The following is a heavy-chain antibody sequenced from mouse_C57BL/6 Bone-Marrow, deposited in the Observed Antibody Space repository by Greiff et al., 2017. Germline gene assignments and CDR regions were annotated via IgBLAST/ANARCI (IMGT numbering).Heavy chain of an antibody. CDR1: GFSLTSYG. V-gene: IGHV2-2*01. CDR2: IWSGGST. CDR3: ARNRALLRRAMDY. D-gene: IGHD1-2*01. J-gene: IGHJ4*01. Sequence: VQVVESGPGLVQPSQSLSITCTVSGFSLTSYGVHWVRQSPGKGLEWLGVIWSGGSTDYNAAFISRLSISKDNSKSQVFFKMNSLQADDTAIYYCARNRALLRRAMDYWGQGTSVTVSS.